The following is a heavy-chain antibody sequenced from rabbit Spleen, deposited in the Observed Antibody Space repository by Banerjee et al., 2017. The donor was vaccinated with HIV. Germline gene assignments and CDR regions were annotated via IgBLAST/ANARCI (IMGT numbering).Heavy chain of an antibody. D-gene: IGHD3-1*01. Sequence: QEQLTETGGGLVQPGGSLTLSCKASGIDFSSNAMCWVRQAPGKGLEWIACINTYTGKSVYASWATGRFTISRTSSITVTLQMTSLTAADTATYFCVRDQAGYDGFGYGFNLWGPGTLVTVS. CDR1: GIDFSSNA. CDR3: VRDQAGYDGFGYGFNL. V-gene: IGHV1S47*01. CDR2: INTYTGKS. J-gene: IGHJ4*01.